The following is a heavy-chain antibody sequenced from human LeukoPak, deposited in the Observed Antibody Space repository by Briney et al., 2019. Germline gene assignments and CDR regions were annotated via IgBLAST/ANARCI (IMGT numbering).Heavy chain of an antibody. J-gene: IGHJ4*02. CDR3: ARGLTHIHYYDSSGYYGAVDY. D-gene: IGHD3-22*01. CDR2: IIPIFGTA. CDR1: GGTFSSYA. V-gene: IGHV1-69*13. Sequence: GASVKVSCKASGGTFSSYAISWVRQAPGQGLEWMGGIIPIFGTANYAQKFQGRVTITADESTSTAYMELSSLRSEDTAVYYCARGLTHIHYYDSSGYYGAVDYWGQGTLVTVSS.